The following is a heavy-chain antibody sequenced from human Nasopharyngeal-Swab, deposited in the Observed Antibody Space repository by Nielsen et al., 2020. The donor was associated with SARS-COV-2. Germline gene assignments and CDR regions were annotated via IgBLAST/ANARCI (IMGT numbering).Heavy chain of an antibody. D-gene: IGHD3-10*01. CDR3: ARDRTDYGSGSYLIDWYFDL. CDR1: GYTFTSYA. Sequence: ASVKVSCKASGYTFTSYAMHWVRQAPGQRLEWMGWINAGNGNTKYSQKFQGRVTITRDTSASTAYMELSSLRSEDTAVYYCARDRTDYGSGSYLIDWYFDLWGRGTLVTVSS. CDR2: INAGNGNT. J-gene: IGHJ2*01. V-gene: IGHV1-3*01.